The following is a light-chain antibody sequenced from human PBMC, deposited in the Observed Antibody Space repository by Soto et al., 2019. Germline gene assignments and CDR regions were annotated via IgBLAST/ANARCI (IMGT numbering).Light chain of an antibody. CDR2: DVS. CDR3: TSYTSSSTVV. V-gene: IGLV2-14*01. J-gene: IGLJ2*01. Sequence: QSVLTQPASVSGSPGQSITISCTGTSSDVGGYNYVSWYQQHPGKAPKLTIYDVSNRPSGVSNRFSGSKSGITASLTISGLQAEDEADYYCTSYTSSSTVVFGGGTQLTVL. CDR1: SSDVGGYNY.